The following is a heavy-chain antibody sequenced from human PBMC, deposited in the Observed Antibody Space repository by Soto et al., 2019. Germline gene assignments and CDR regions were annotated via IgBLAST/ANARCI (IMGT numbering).Heavy chain of an antibody. CDR1: GGSISSGDYY. J-gene: IGHJ4*02. D-gene: IGHD5-18*01. V-gene: IGHV4-30-4*01. CDR3: ASSSYGYTFSDY. Sequence: QVQLQESGPGLVKPSQTLSLTCTVSGGSISSGDYYWSWIRQPPGKGLEWIGYIYYSGGTYYNPTIKRRVTVSVDTAKNQSSLNLSSVTAAETAVYYCASSSYGYTFSDYWGQGTLLTVYS. CDR2: IYYSGGT.